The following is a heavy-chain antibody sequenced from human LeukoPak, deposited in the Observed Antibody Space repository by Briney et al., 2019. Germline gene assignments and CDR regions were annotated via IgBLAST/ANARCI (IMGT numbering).Heavy chain of an antibody. J-gene: IGHJ4*02. V-gene: IGHV3-23*01. D-gene: IGHD3-3*01. CDR1: GFTFSSYA. CDR2: IRSSGATT. Sequence: GGSLRLSCAASGFTFSSYAMSWVRQAPGQGLEWVSAIRSSGATTYYADSVKGRFTISRDNSKNTVYLQMNSLRAEDTAIYYCTKARDDYGVDTIDSWGQGTLVTVSS. CDR3: TKARDDYGVDTIDS.